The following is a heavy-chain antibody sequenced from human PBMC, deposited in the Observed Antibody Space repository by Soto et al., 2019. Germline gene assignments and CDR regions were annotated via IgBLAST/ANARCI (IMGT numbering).Heavy chain of an antibody. D-gene: IGHD6-19*01. CDR2: VSHDGRNT. CDR1: GFTFSDYA. CDR3: VKGRRQCLVTSEFNY. V-gene: IGHV3-30*18. J-gene: IGHJ4*02. Sequence: VQLVESGGGVVQPGRSLRLSCAASGFTFSDYAMHWVRQAPGKGLEWVAVVSHDGRNTHYADSVKGRFTIARDSSKNTDCLEMTRLIAVEKAVYNCVKGRRQCLVTSEFNYCGQGALVTVSS.